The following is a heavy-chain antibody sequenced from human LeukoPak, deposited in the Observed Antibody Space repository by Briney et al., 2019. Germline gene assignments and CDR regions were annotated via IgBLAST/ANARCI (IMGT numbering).Heavy chain of an antibody. J-gene: IGHJ4*02. CDR2: IWYDGSNK. D-gene: IGHD6-13*01. CDR1: GFTFSSYG. Sequence: PGRSLRLSCAASGFTFSSYGMHWVRQAPGKGLEWVAVIWYDGSNKYYAGPVKGRFTISRDNSKNTLYLQMNSLRAEDTAVYYCSGSSSWYPSYFDYWGQGTLVTVSS. CDR3: SGSSSWYPSYFDY. V-gene: IGHV3-33*01.